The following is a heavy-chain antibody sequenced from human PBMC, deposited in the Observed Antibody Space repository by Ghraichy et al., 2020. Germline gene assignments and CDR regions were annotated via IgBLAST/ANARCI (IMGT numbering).Heavy chain of an antibody. Sequence: GSLNISCKGSGYIFTDDWMAWVRQRPGQGLEWMGLIFPGDSDTTYSPSFQGQVSISVDKSIRTVFLRWNSLKASDTAIYYCARALFKSRFDSWGQGTLVTVSS. CDR3: ARALFKSRFDS. CDR1: GYIFTDDW. J-gene: IGHJ5*01. CDR2: IFPGDSDT. V-gene: IGHV5-51*01.